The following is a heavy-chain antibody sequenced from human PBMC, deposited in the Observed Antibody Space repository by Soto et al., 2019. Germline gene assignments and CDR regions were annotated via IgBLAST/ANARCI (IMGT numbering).Heavy chain of an antibody. CDR2: IWYDGSNK. Sequence: GGSLRLSCAASGFTFSSYGMHWVRQAPGKGLEWVAVIWYDGSNKYYADSVKGRFTISRDNSKNTLYLQMNSLRAEDTAVYYCARDNDDFWSGYSELNWFDPWGQGTLVTVSS. J-gene: IGHJ5*02. CDR1: GFTFSSYG. D-gene: IGHD3-3*01. V-gene: IGHV3-33*01. CDR3: ARDNDDFWSGYSELNWFDP.